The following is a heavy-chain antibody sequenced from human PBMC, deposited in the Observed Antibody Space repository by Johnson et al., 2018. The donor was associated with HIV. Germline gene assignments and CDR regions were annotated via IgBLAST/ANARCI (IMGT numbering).Heavy chain of an antibody. Sequence: QVQLVESGGGVVQPGRSLRLSCAASGFTFSNYAMYWVRQAPGKGLEWVAGVSYEGSNKYFADTVQGRFIISRDNSNNTLYLQINSLRAEDTAVYYCAKDGGARGSSWYEGVFDIWGQGTMVTVSS. V-gene: IGHV3-30-3*01. CDR1: GFTFSNYA. CDR3: AKDGGARGSSWYEGVFDI. J-gene: IGHJ3*02. D-gene: IGHD6-13*01. CDR2: VSYEGSNK.